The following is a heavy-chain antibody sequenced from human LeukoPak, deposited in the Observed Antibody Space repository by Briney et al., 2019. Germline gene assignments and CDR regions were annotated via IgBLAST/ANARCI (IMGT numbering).Heavy chain of an antibody. Sequence: GRSLRFSCAASGFTFSSYAMHWVRQAPGKGLEWVAVISYDGSNKYYADSVKGRFTISRDNSKNTLYLQMNSLRAEDTAVYYCARGIQCSSTSCYAGSTFDYWGQGTLVTVSS. J-gene: IGHJ4*02. V-gene: IGHV3-30-3*01. CDR1: GFTFSSYA. D-gene: IGHD2-2*01. CDR2: ISYDGSNK. CDR3: ARGIQCSSTSCYAGSTFDY.